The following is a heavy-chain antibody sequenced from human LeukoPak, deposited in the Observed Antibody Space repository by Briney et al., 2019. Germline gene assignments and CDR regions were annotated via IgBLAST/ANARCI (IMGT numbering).Heavy chain of an antibody. J-gene: IGHJ3*02. CDR1: GFTFSSYW. Sequence: GGSLRLSCAASGFTFSSYWMHWVRQAPGKGLVWVSRINSDGSSTSYADSVKGRFTISRDNAKNTLYLQMNSLRAEDTAVYYCARDRVYYDSSGYHDAFDIWGQGTMVTVSP. CDR3: ARDRVYYDSSGYHDAFDI. D-gene: IGHD3-22*01. V-gene: IGHV3-74*01. CDR2: INSDGSST.